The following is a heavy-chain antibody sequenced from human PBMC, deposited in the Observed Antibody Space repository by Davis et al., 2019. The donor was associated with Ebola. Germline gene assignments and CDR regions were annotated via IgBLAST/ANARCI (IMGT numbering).Heavy chain of an antibody. V-gene: IGHV3-7*03. Sequence: GGSLRLSCAASGFTFSSYWMSWVRQAPGKGLEWVANIKQDGSEKYYVDSVKGRFTISRDNAKNSLYLQMNSLRAEDTAVYYCARVPLDYGDNWFDPWGQGTLVTVSS. J-gene: IGHJ5*02. CDR3: ARVPLDYGDNWFDP. D-gene: IGHD4-17*01. CDR1: GFTFSSYW. CDR2: IKQDGSEK.